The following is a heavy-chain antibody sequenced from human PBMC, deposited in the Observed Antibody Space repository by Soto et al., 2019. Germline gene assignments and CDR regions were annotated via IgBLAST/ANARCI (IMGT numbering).Heavy chain of an antibody. Sequence: QVQLVESGGGVVQPGTSLRLSCAVSGFPFSTYGFHWVRQPPGKGLEWVAVIGSDGSAKYHADSVEGRFTISRDNSKDTLYLQMNSLRAEDTVVYYCARDDAFGNENGFDIWGQGTMVTVSS. CDR2: IGSDGSAK. D-gene: IGHD1-1*01. CDR1: GFPFSTYG. J-gene: IGHJ3*02. CDR3: ARDDAFGNENGFDI. V-gene: IGHV3-33*01.